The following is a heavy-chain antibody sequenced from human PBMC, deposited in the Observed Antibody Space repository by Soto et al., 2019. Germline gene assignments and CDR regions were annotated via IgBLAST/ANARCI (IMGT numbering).Heavy chain of an antibody. CDR2: ISGSGGST. D-gene: IGHD3-9*01. V-gene: IGHV3-23*01. J-gene: IGHJ4*02. CDR1: GFTFSSYA. Sequence: GGSLRLSCAASGFTFSSYAMSWVRQAPGKGLEWVSAISGSGGSTYYADSVKGRFTISRDNSKNTLYLQMNSLRAEDTAVYYCAKDYQYYDILTGYYTSDYWGRGTLVTVSS. CDR3: AKDYQYYDILTGYYTSDY.